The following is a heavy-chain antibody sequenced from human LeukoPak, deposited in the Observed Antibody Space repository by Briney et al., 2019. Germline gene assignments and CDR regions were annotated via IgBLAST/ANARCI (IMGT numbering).Heavy chain of an antibody. CDR2: ISGSGGST. CDR3: AKEPGYSSSWYSTFDY. Sequence: PGGSLRLSCAASGFTFSSYAMSWVRQAPGKGLEWVSAISGSGGSTYYADSVKGRFTISRDNSKNTLYLQTNSLRAEDTAVYYCAKEPGYSSSWYSTFDYWGQGTLVTVSS. D-gene: IGHD6-13*01. J-gene: IGHJ4*02. CDR1: GFTFSSYA. V-gene: IGHV3-23*01.